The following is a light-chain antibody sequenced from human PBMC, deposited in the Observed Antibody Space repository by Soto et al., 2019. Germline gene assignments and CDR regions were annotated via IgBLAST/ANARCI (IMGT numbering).Light chain of an antibody. V-gene: IGKV3-20*01. CDR2: GAS. CDR3: QQYGSTPRT. J-gene: IGKJ1*01. CDR1: QRITSSF. Sequence: DIVLTQSPGTLSLSPGETATLSCRASQRITSSFLTWYQQRPSQAPRLLIYGASNRATGIPDRFSGGGSGTDFTLTISRLEPEDFAVFYCQQYGSTPRTFGQGTKVDIK.